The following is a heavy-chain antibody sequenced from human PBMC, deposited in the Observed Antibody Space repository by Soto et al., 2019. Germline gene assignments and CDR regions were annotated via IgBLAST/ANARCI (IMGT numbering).Heavy chain of an antibody. CDR3: ATARIQYSSGWFGDY. CDR2: INAGNGNT. D-gene: IGHD6-19*01. Sequence: ASVKVSCKASGYTSTSYGVHWVRQAPGQRLEWMGWINAGNGNTKSSQRFQDRVTIKRDTTASTAYMELSSLRSEDTAIYYCATARIQYSSGWFGDYWGQGTLVTVSS. V-gene: IGHV1-3*01. J-gene: IGHJ4*02. CDR1: GYTSTSYG.